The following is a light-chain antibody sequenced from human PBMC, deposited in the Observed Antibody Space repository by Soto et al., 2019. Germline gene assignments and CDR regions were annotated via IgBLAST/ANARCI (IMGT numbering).Light chain of an antibody. CDR2: NVN. J-gene: IGLJ1*01. V-gene: IGLV2-14*01. CDR3: SSFTSSTTYV. Sequence: QSVLTQPASVSGCPGQSTTTSCTGTSSDVGDYNYVSWYQQHPGEVPKLIIFNVNNRPSGVSNRFSGSKSGNTASLTISGLQAEDEADYYCSSFTSSTTYVFGTGTKVTVL. CDR1: SSDVGDYNY.